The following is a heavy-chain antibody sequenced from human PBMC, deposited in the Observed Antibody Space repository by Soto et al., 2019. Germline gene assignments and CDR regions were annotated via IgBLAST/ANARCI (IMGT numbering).Heavy chain of an antibody. V-gene: IGHV1-69*13. CDR2: ILPIFDTA. CDR3: AGSRCFYYYGMDV. Sequence: AVKVSCKASGGSFSNFGISWVRQAPVQRLEWMGWILPIFDTANYAQKFQGRVTITAAESTSTAYMELSSLRSEDTAVYYCAGSRCFYYYGMDVWGQGTTVTVSS. CDR1: GGSFSNFG. D-gene: IGHD2-15*01. J-gene: IGHJ6*02.